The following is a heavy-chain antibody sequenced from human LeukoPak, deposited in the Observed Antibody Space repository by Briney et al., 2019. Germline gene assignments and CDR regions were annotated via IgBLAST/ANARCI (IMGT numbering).Heavy chain of an antibody. V-gene: IGHV3-30*02. CDR3: ARDGFGSVLMVYAITWFDP. D-gene: IGHD2-8*01. CDR2: IRHDGRDK. Sequence: GGSLRLSCAASGFTFSNHGMHWVRQAPGKGPEWVAFIRHDGRDKDYADSVQGRFTISRDNSENTLYVLMNSLRADDTAVYYCARDGFGSVLMVYAITWFDPWGQGTLVTVSS. CDR1: GFTFSNHG. J-gene: IGHJ5*02.